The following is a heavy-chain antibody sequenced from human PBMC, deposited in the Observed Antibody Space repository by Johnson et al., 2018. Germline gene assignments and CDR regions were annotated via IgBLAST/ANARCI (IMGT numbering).Heavy chain of an antibody. Sequence: QVQLVQSGGGLVKPGGSLRLSCAASGFTFSDYYMSWIRQAPGKGLEWVSYISSSGSTIYYADSVKGRFTISRDNAKDSLYLQMNSLRAEDTAVYYCARRSRAAAGTALYYYYYMDVWGKGTKVTVSS. V-gene: IGHV3-11*04. CDR3: ARRSRAAAGTALYYYYYMDV. CDR1: GFTFSDYY. CDR2: ISSSGSTI. D-gene: IGHD6-13*01. J-gene: IGHJ6*03.